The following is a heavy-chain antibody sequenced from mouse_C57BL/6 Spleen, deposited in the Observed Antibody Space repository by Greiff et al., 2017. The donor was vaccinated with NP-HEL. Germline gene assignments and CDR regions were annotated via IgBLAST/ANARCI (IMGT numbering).Heavy chain of an antibody. D-gene: IGHD1-1*01. CDR3: ARSGYDYGSSYGYAMDY. J-gene: IGHJ4*01. CDR1: GYTFTDYY. Sequence: EVQLQQSGPELVKPGASVKISCKASGYTFTDYYMNWVKQSHGKSLEWIGDINPNNGGTSYNQKFKGKATLTVDKSSSTAYMELRSLTSEDSAVYYCARSGYDYGSSYGYAMDYWGQGTSVTVSS. CDR2: INPNNGGT. V-gene: IGHV1-26*01.